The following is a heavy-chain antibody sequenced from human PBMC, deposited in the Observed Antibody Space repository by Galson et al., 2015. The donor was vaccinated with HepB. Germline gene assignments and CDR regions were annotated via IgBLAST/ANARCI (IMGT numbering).Heavy chain of an antibody. CDR2: ISYDGSNK. Sequence: SLRLSCAASGFTFSSYAMHWVRQAPGKGLEWVAVISYDGSNKYYADSVKGRFTISRDNSKNTLYLQMNSLRAEDTAVYYCARDGIAAAGGADYWGQGTLVTVSS. V-gene: IGHV3-30*04. CDR1: GFTFSSYA. J-gene: IGHJ4*02. CDR3: ARDGIAAAGGADY. D-gene: IGHD6-13*01.